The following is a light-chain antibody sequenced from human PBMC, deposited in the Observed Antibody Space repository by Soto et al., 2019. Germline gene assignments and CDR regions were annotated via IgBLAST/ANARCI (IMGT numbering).Light chain of an antibody. J-gene: IGKJ2*01. CDR1: QGISSY. Sequence: AIRMTQSPSSLSASTGDRVTITCRASQGISSYLAWYQQKPGKAPKLLIYAASTLQSGVPSRFSGSGSGTDFTLTISCLQSEDFATYYCQQYYSYLGTCGQGTKLEIK. CDR3: QQYYSYLGT. CDR2: AAS. V-gene: IGKV1-8*01.